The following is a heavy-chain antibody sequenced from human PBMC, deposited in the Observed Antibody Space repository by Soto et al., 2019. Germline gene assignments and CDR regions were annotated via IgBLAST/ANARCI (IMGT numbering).Heavy chain of an antibody. CDR3: ARLVTYYDFWSGSPYMEV. V-gene: IGHV1-18*04. CDR1: GYSLTGNS. J-gene: IGHJ6*03. CDR2: ISAYNGNT. Sequence: ASVKVSCKASGYSLTGNSIHWVRQAPGQGLEWMGWISAYNGNTNYAQKLQGRVTMTTDTSTSTAYMELRSLRSDDTAVYYCARLVTYYDFWSGSPYMEVWGKGTTVTVSS. D-gene: IGHD3-3*01.